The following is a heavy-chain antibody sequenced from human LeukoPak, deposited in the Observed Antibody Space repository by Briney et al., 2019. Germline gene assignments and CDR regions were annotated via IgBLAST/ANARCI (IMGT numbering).Heavy chain of an antibody. CDR3: AKALTIFGVIIY. D-gene: IGHD3-3*01. Sequence: GGSLRLSCAASGFIFSSYAVSWVRQAPGKGLEWVSVISGSGNSPYYADAVKGRFTISRDNSKNTLYLQMNSLRGEDTAVYYCAKALTIFGVIIYWGQGTLVTVSS. CDR1: GFIFSSYA. J-gene: IGHJ4*02. V-gene: IGHV3-23*01. CDR2: ISGSGNSP.